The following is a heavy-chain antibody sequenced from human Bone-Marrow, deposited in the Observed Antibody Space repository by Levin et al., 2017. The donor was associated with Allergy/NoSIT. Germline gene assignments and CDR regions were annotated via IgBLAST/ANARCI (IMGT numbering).Heavy chain of an antibody. CDR2: IGRDGDT. D-gene: IGHD6-19*01. Sequence: SCAASGFTFRTYGMDWVRQAAGKGLEWVAHIGRDGDTWCADSVKGRFTISRENAQNALYLQMNTLRVGDTAMYYCARDSGSGLDYWGQGTLVTVSS. V-gene: IGHV3-13*01. CDR3: ARDSGSGLDY. J-gene: IGHJ4*02. CDR1: GFTFRTYG.